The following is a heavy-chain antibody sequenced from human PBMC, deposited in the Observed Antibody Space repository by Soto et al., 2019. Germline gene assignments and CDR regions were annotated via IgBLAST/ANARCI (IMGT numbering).Heavy chain of an antibody. CDR2: IDPSDSYT. CDR3: ARLGSGSGSPNDYGMDV. J-gene: IGHJ6*02. D-gene: IGHD3-10*01. CDR1: GYSFTSYW. V-gene: IGHV5-10-1*01. Sequence: GESLKISCKGSGYSFTSYWISWVRQMPGKGLEWMGRIDPSDSYTNYSPSFQGHVTISADKSISTAYLQWSSLKASDTAMYYWARLGSGSGSPNDYGMDVWGQGTTVTVSS.